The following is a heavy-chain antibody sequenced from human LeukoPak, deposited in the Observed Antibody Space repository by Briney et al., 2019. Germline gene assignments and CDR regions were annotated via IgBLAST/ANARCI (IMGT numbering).Heavy chain of an antibody. D-gene: IGHD2-2*02. CDR2: IYSGGGT. CDR1: GFTVRSYY. Sequence: GGSLRLSCAASGFTVRSYYMSWVRQAPGKGLEWVSVIYSGGGTYYADSVKGRFTFSRDNSKNTLWLQMNSLRVEDTAVYYCARGRYPSGYFDYWGQGTPVTASS. V-gene: IGHV3-53*01. CDR3: ARGRYPSGYFDY. J-gene: IGHJ4*02.